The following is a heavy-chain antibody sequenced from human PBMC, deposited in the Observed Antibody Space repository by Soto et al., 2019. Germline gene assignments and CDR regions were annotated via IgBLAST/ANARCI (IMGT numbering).Heavy chain of an antibody. CDR2: INHSGST. D-gene: IGHD2-2*01. J-gene: IGHJ4*02. V-gene: IGHV4-34*01. Sequence: SETLSLTCAVYGGSFSGYYWSWIRQPPGKGLEWIGEINHSGSTNYNPSLKSRVTISVDTSKNQFSLKLSSVTAADTAVYYCARGLFSRQYQLVAPTRTRTLGYWGQGTLVTVSS. CDR3: ARGLFSRQYQLVAPTRTRTLGY. CDR1: GGSFSGYY.